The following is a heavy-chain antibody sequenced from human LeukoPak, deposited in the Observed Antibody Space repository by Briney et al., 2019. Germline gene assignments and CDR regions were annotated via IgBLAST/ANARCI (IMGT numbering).Heavy chain of an antibody. CDR1: GFTFDDYG. V-gene: IGHV3-23*01. D-gene: IGHD3-10*01. CDR2: ISGSGGST. Sequence: GGSLRLSCAASGFTFDDYGMNWVRQAPGKGLEWVSAISGSGGSTYYADSVKGRFTISRDNSKNTLYLQMNSLRAEDTAVYYCAKDGSRGGFDYWGQGTLVTVSS. J-gene: IGHJ4*02. CDR3: AKDGSRGGFDY.